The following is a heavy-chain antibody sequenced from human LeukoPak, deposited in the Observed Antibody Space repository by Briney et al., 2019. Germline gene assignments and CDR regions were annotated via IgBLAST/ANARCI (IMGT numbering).Heavy chain of an antibody. D-gene: IGHD6-19*01. CDR3: ARDDRYSSAWYDEDYHFDY. CDR1: GYTFTVYY. CDR2: INPNSGGT. J-gene: IGHJ4*02. Sequence: ASVKVSRKASGYTFTVYYMHWVRQAPGQGLEWMGWINPNSGGTNYAQKFQGRVTMTRDTSISTAYMELNRLRSDDTAVYYCARDDRYSSAWYDEDYHFDYWGQGTLVTVSS. V-gene: IGHV1-2*02.